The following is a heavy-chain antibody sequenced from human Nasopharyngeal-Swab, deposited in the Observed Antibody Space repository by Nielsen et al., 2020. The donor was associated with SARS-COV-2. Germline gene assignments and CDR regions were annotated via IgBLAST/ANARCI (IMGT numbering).Heavy chain of an antibody. CDR2: LSGSGGNT. D-gene: IGHD4-17*01. CDR1: GFTFSTA. J-gene: IGHJ5*02. V-gene: IGHV3-23*01. CDR3: AKVGNDYGDYWFDP. Sequence: LSLTCAASGFTFSTAMSWVRQAPGKGLEWVSALSGSGGNTYYADAVKGRFTISSDNSKNTLYLQMNSLRAEDTAVYYCAKVGNDYGDYWFDPWGQGTLVTVSS.